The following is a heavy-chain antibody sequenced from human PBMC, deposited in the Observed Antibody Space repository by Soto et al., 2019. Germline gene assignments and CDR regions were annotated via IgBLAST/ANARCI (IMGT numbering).Heavy chain of an antibody. D-gene: IGHD3-10*01. V-gene: IGHV3-33*01. CDR1: GFTFSSYG. CDR2: IWYDGSNK. Sequence: QVQPVESGGGVVQPGRSLRLSCAASGFTFSSYGMHWVRQAPGKGLEWVAVIWYDGSNKYYADSVKGRFTISRDNSKTTLYLKMNSLRAEDTAVYYCARDMGLVRGANGWCGPWGPGTLVTVSA. CDR3: ARDMGLVRGANGWCGP. J-gene: IGHJ5*02.